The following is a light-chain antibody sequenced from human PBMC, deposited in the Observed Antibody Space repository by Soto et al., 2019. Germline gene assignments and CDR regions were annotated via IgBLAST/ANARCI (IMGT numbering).Light chain of an antibody. V-gene: IGKV3-20*01. CDR1: QSVSNNF. J-gene: IGKJ5*01. CDR2: GAS. CDR3: QQYDSSPVT. Sequence: SVLTQSPCTLSLSPGERATLSCRASQSVSNNFLAWYQQKPGQAPRLLIHGASTRASGIPDSFSGSGSGTDFILTISRLEPEDFAVYYCQQYDSSPVTFGQGTRLEIK.